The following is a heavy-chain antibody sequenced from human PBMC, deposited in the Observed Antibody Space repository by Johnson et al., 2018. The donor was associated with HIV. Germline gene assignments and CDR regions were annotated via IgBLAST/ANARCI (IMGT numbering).Heavy chain of an antibody. CDR3: ARGTYYYDTSGYLTRPRAFDV. V-gene: IGHV3-11*01. Sequence: QVQLVESGGGLVQPGGSLRLSCAASGFTLSDHYMDWVRQAAGKGLEWVASISGSGSARYYADSVKGRLTISRDNARTSLYLQMNSLRVEDTALYYCARGTYYYDTSGYLTRPRAFDVWGQGTTVTVSS. D-gene: IGHD3-22*01. CDR1: GFTLSDHY. J-gene: IGHJ3*01. CDR2: ISGSGSAR.